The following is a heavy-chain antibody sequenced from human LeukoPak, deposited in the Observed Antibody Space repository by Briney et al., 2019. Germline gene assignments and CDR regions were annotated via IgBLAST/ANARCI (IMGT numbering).Heavy chain of an antibody. CDR2: IYYSGST. CDR3: ARRVSSGYSDY. D-gene: IGHD3-22*01. V-gene: IGHV4-61*01. J-gene: IGHJ4*02. Sequence: PSETLSHTCTVSGGSVSSGIYYWSWIRQPPGKGLEWIGYIYYSGSTNYNPSLKSRVTISIDTSKNQFSLKLSSVTAADTALYYCARRVSSGYSDYWGQGTLVTVSS. CDR1: GGSVSSGIYY.